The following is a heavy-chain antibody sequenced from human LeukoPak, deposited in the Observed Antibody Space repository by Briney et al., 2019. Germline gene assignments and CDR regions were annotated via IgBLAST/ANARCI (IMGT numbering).Heavy chain of an antibody. CDR3: AKNGGSSWYYFDY. CDR1: GFTLSSYS. J-gene: IGHJ4*02. CDR2: ISSSSSYI. D-gene: IGHD6-13*01. V-gene: IGHV3-21*04. Sequence: GGSLRLSCAASGFTLSSYSMNWVRQAPGKGLEWVSCISSSSSYIYYADSVKGRFTISRDNAKKSLYLQMNSLRAEDMALYYCAKNGGSSWYYFDYWGQGTLVTVSS.